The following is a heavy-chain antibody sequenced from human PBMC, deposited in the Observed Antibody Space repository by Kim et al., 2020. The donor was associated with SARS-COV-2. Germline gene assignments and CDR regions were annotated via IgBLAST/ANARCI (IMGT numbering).Heavy chain of an antibody. J-gene: IGHJ5*02. Sequence: ASVKVSCKASGYTFTGYYMHWVRQAPGQGLEWMGWINPNSGGTNYAQKFQGRVTMTRDTSISTAYMELSRLRSDDTAVYYCARNMYSSSSSHPAAHNWFDPWGQGTLVTVSS. CDR3: ARNMYSSSSSHPAAHNWFDP. CDR1: GYTFTGYY. V-gene: IGHV1-2*02. CDR2: INPNSGGT. D-gene: IGHD6-6*01.